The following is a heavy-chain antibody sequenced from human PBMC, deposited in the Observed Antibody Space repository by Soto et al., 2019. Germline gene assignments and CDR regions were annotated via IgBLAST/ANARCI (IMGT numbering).Heavy chain of an antibody. CDR2: ISESGGAT. J-gene: IGHJ5*02. CDR3: AIGYGSGSLYA. D-gene: IGHD3-10*01. V-gene: IGHV3-48*02. CDR1: GFTFSAYD. Sequence: EVQLVESGGGLVQPGGSLRLSCAASGFTFSAYDMSWVRQAPGKGLESVSYISESGGATYYAGSVRGRFTISRDNAKNLLYLQMSSLRDDDTAVYYCAIGYGSGSLYAWGPGTLVTVSS.